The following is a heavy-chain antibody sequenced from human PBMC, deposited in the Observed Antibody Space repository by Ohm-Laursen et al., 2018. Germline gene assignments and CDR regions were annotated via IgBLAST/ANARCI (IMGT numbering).Heavy chain of an antibody. V-gene: IGHV1-18*01. CDR2: ISTYNGIT. CDR1: SYTFNNYD. J-gene: IGHJ4*02. Sequence: ASVKVSCKASSYTFNNYDMSWVRQAPGQGLEWMGWISTYNGITNYAQKFQGRLTLTTDTSTSTVSMELRSLRSDDTAVYYCARTGQWVDYYFDYWGQGTLVTVSS. CDR3: ARTGQWVDYYFDY. D-gene: IGHD6-19*01.